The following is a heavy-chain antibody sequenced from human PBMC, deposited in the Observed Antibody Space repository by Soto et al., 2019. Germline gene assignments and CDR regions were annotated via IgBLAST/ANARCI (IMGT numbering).Heavy chain of an antibody. CDR3: ARSIVVVTALDY. V-gene: IGHV1-3*01. CDR2: INAGNGNT. J-gene: IGHJ4*02. D-gene: IGHD2-21*02. Sequence: ASVKFSCKASGYTFTSYAMHWVRQAPGQMLECMVWINAGNGNTKXXXKFQGRVXXTRDASAITAXMELSXLRSEDTDVYYCARSIVVVTALDYWGQGTLVTDSS. CDR1: GYTFTSYA.